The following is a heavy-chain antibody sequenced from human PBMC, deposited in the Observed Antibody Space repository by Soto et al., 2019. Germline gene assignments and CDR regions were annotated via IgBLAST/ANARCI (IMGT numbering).Heavy chain of an antibody. D-gene: IGHD2-2*01. Sequence: PGGSLRLSCAASGFTFSSYGMHWVRQAPGKGLEWVAVISYDGSNKYYADSVKGRFTISRDNSKNTLYLQMNSLRAEDTAVYYCANDVGYCSSTSCYPFAYWGQGTLVPVYS. J-gene: IGHJ4*02. CDR3: ANDVGYCSSTSCYPFAY. CDR1: GFTFSSYG. CDR2: ISYDGSNK. V-gene: IGHV3-30*18.